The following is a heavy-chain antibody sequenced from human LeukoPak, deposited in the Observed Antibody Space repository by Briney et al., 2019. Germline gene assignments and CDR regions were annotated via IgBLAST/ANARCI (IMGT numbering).Heavy chain of an antibody. V-gene: IGHV3-30*04. D-gene: IGHD2-2*01. CDR3: ARVRYASRSYVMDV. J-gene: IGHJ6*02. CDR1: GFTFRRYA. CDR2: VSYDGGNE. Sequence: PGGSLRLSCALSGFTFRRYAMHWVRQAPGKGLEWLAVVSYDGGNEYYAGSVKGRFTIYRGNARNTAFLQMDSLRHEDTGVYFCARVRYASRSYVMDVWGQGTTVGVSS.